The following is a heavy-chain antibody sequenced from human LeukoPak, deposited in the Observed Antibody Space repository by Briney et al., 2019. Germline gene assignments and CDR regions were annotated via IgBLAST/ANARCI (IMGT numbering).Heavy chain of an antibody. CDR3: ARYCKLSGYYLGGYDY. CDR1: GFTFSNAW. D-gene: IGHD3-22*01. V-gene: IGHV3-15*01. Sequence: PGGSLRLSCAASGFTFSNAWISWVRQAPGKGLEWGGRIKSKTDGGTTDYAAPVKGRSTISRDNSKNTLYLQMNSLRSDDTAVYYCARYCKLSGYYLGGYDYWGQGTLVTVSS. J-gene: IGHJ4*02. CDR2: IKSKTDGGTT.